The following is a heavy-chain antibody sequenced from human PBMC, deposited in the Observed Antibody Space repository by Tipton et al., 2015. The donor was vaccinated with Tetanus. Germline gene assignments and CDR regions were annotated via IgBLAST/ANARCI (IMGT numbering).Heavy chain of an antibody. CDR1: GGPVSSSNW. CDR3: ARHPPPYYYGSGSYLAY. Sequence: TLSLTCDVSGGPVSSSNWWSWVRQAPGKGLEWVGEIYYSGTTNYNPSLKSRVTISTDKSKNQVSLRLNSVTAADTAVYFCARHPPPYYYGSGSYLAYWGQGTPVTVSS. J-gene: IGHJ4*02. V-gene: IGHV4-4*01. D-gene: IGHD3-10*01. CDR2: IYYSGTT.